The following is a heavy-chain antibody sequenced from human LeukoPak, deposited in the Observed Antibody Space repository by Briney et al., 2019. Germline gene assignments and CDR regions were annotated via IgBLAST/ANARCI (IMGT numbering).Heavy chain of an antibody. Sequence: PGGSLRLSCAASGFTFSSYSMNWVRQAPGKGLEWVSSISSSSSYIYYADSVKGRFTISRDNSKNTLYLQMNSLRAEDTAVYYCAKDAEGSHYYDSSGQFDYWGQGTLVTVSS. D-gene: IGHD3-22*01. CDR2: ISSSSSYI. CDR3: AKDAEGSHYYDSSGQFDY. V-gene: IGHV3-21*01. CDR1: GFTFSSYS. J-gene: IGHJ4*02.